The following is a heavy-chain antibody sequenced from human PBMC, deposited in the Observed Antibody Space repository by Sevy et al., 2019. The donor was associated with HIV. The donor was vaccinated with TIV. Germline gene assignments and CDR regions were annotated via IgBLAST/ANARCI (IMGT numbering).Heavy chain of an antibody. J-gene: IGHJ6*02. CDR1: GFTFSSYW. D-gene: IGHD3-10*01. CDR2: INSDGSST. V-gene: IGHV3-74*01. CDR3: AREGLLWFGELLYYYYYYGMDV. Sequence: GGSLRLSCAASGFTFSSYWMHWVHQAPGKGLVWVSRINSDGSSTSYADSVKGRFTISRDNAKNTLYLQMNSLRAEDTAVYYCAREGLLWFGELLYYYYYYGMDVWGQGTTVTVSS.